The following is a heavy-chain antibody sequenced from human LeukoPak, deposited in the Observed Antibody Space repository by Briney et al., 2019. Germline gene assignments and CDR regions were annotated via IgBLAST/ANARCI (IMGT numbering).Heavy chain of an antibody. V-gene: IGHV3-23*01. CDR1: GFTFSSYA. CDR2: ISGSGGST. J-gene: IGHJ4*02. CDR3: AKYHPTELLWFGELPAYFDY. D-gene: IGHD3-10*01. Sequence: PGGSLRLSCAASGFTFSSYAMSWVRQAPGKGLEWVSAISGSGGSTYYADSVKGRFTISRDNSKNTLYLQMNSLRAEDTAVYYCAKYHPTELLWFGELPAYFDYWGQGTLVTVSS.